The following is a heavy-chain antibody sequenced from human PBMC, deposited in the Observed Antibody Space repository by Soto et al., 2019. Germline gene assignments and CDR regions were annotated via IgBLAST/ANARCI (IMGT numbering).Heavy chain of an antibody. Sequence: GGSLRLSCAASGFTFSSYGMHWVRQAPGKGLEWVAVISYDGSNKYYTDSVKGRFTISRDNSKNTLYLQMNSLRAEDTAVYYCAKDDYGDSYFDYWGQGTLVPVSS. CDR3: AKDDYGDSYFDY. CDR1: GFTFSSYG. V-gene: IGHV3-30*18. D-gene: IGHD4-17*01. J-gene: IGHJ4*02. CDR2: ISYDGSNK.